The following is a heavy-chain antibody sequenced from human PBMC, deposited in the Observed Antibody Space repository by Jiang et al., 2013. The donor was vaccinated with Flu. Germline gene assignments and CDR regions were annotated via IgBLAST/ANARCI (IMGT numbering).Heavy chain of an antibody. Sequence: QLVESGGGLVQPGGSLKLSCAASGFTFGGSAMHWVRQASGKGLEWVGRIKSKADSYATVYAASVKGRFIISRDDSKNTAYLQMNSPKTEDTAVYYCTSGEPSSSPVIFDYWGQGTLVTVSS. D-gene: IGHD6-6*01. V-gene: IGHV3-73*02. CDR2: IKSKADSYAT. CDR3: TSGEPSSSPVIFDY. CDR1: GFTFGGSA. J-gene: IGHJ4*02.